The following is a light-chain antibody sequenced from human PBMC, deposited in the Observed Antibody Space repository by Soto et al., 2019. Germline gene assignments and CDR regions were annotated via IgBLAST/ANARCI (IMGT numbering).Light chain of an antibody. CDR3: AAWDHSLSGVV. V-gene: IGLV1-47*01. CDR1: SSNIGSNY. CDR2: RNS. J-gene: IGLJ2*01. Sequence: QSVLTQPASASGTPGQRVTISCSGSSSNIGSNYVYWYQQLPGTVPQLLIYRNSERPSGVPDRFSGSKSGTSASLAISGLRSEDEADYYSAAWDHSLSGVVFGGGTKLTVL.